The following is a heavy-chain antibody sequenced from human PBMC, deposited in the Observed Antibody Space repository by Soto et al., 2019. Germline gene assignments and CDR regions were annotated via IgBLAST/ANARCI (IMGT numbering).Heavy chain of an antibody. CDR3: ARATVLGYCSGGSCRSAFDI. J-gene: IGHJ3*02. Sequence: ASVKVSCKASGGTFSSYAISWVRQAPGQRLEWMGWINAINGNTKYSQKFQGRVTITRDTSTSTAYMELSSLRSEDTAVYYCARATVLGYCSGGSCRSAFDIWGQGTMVTVSS. D-gene: IGHD2-15*01. CDR2: INAINGNT. CDR1: GGTFSSYA. V-gene: IGHV1-3*01.